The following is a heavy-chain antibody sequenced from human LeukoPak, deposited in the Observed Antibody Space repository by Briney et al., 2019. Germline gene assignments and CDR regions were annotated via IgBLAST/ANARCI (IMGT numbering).Heavy chain of an antibody. CDR1: GGSFSGYY. CDR2: INHRGST. V-gene: IGHV4-34*01. J-gene: IGHJ3*01. CDR3: ARGTRPYSSGWYWRY. D-gene: IGHD6-19*01. Sequence: SETLSLTCAVYGGSFSGYYWSWIRQPPGKGLEWIGEINHRGSTNFNPSLKSRVTISVDTSKNQFSLKLSSVTAADTAVYYCARGTRPYSSGWYWRYWGQGTMVTVSS.